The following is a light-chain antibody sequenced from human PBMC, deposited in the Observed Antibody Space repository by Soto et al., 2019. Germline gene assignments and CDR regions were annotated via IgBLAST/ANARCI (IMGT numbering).Light chain of an antibody. CDR1: QDISTY. J-gene: IGKJ5*01. CDR2: AAS. V-gene: IGKV1-9*01. CDR3: QQLSSYPSIT. Sequence: DIQLTQSPSFLSASVGDRVTFTCRASQDISTYLAWYQQKPGKAPKLLIYAASTLQSGVPSRFSGSGSGREFTLTIRSLQPEDFSTYYCQQLSSYPSITFGQGTRLEIK.